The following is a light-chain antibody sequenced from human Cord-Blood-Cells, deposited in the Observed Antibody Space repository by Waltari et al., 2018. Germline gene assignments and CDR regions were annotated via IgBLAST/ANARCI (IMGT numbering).Light chain of an antibody. Sequence: SALTQPASVSGSPGQSITISCTGTTSDVGRYNLVSWYQQHPGKAPKLMIYEGSKRPSGVSNRSSGSKSGNTASLTSSGLQAEDEADYYCCSYAGSSTWVFGGGTTLT. CDR3: CSYAGSSTWV. CDR2: EGS. J-gene: IGLJ2*01. CDR1: TSDVGRYNL. V-gene: IGLV2-23*01.